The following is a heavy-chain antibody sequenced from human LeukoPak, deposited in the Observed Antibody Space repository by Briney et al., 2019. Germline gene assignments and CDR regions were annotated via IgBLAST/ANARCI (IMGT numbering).Heavy chain of an antibody. V-gene: IGHV4-39*07. CDR1: GGSISSSSYH. CDR3: AREYYYDSSGYYDYYYYMDV. D-gene: IGHD3-22*01. Sequence: SETLSLTCTVSGGSISSSSYHWGWIRQPPGKGLEWIGSIYHSGSTYYNPSLKSRVTISVDTSKNQFSLKLGSVTAADTAVYYCAREYYYDSSGYYDYYYYMDVWGKGTTVTVSS. CDR2: IYHSGST. J-gene: IGHJ6*03.